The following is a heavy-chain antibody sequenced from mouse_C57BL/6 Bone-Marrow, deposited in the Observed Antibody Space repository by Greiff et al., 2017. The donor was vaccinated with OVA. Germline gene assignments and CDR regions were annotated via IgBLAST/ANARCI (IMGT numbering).Heavy chain of an antibody. CDR3: AREGDYYGSSYGYAMDY. J-gene: IGHJ4*01. V-gene: IGHV1-4*01. D-gene: IGHD1-1*01. CDR2: INPSSGYT. CDR1: GYTFTSYT. Sequence: VQLQQSGAELARPGASVKMSCKASGYTFTSYTMHWVKQRPGQGLEWIGYINPSSGYTKYNQKFKDKATLTADKSSSTAYMQLSSLTSEDSAVYYCAREGDYYGSSYGYAMDYWGQGTSVTVSS.